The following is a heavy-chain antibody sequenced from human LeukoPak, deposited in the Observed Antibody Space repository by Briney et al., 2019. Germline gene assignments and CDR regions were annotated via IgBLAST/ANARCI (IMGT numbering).Heavy chain of an antibody. D-gene: IGHD3-22*01. V-gene: IGHV3-23*01. CDR1: GFTFSSYA. CDR3: ARAYGSSGYYQLPIDY. J-gene: IGHJ4*02. Sequence: GGSLRLSCAASGFTFSSYAMSWVRQAPGKGLEWVSGITGSGGTTHHADSVKGRFTISRDNSKNTLFLQMNSLRVEDTALYYCARAYGSSGYYQLPIDYWGQGTLVTVSS. CDR2: ITGSGGTT.